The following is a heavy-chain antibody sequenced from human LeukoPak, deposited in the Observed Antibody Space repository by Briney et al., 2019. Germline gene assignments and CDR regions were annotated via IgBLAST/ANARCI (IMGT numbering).Heavy chain of an antibody. V-gene: IGHV3-30-3*01. CDR1: GFTFSSYA. CDR3: AKGSAYRGWFDP. CDR2: ISYDGSNK. J-gene: IGHJ5*02. Sequence: GGSLRLSCAASGFTFSSYAMHWVRQAPGKGLEWVAVISYDGSNKYYADSVKGRFTISRDNSKNTLYLQMNSLRAEDTAVYYCAKGSAYRGWFDPWGQGTLVTVSS. D-gene: IGHD5-12*01.